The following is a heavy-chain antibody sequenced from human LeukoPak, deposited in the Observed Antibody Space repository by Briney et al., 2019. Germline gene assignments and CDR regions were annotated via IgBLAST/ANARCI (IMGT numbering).Heavy chain of an antibody. CDR2: IGTAGDT. Sequence: GGSLRLSCAASGFTFSRYDMHWVRQDTGRGLEWVPAIGTAGDTYYPGSVKGRFTISRENAENSLYLQMNSLRAEDTAVYYCVRDTAVAAKFGNWHFDLWGRGTLVTVSS. V-gene: IGHV3-13*01. D-gene: IGHD2-21*02. CDR3: VRDTAVAAKFGNWHFDL. CDR1: GFTFSRYD. J-gene: IGHJ2*01.